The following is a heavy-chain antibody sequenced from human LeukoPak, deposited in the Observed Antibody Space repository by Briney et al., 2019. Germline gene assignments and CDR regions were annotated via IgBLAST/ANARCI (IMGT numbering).Heavy chain of an antibody. Sequence: SETLSLTCTVSGGSISGYFWGWIRQPPGEGLEFIGYIYYTGTASYNPSLNSRVTMSVDTSKDLFSLRLTSVTAADTAVYYCAKFATVTTPNWIDPWGQGTLVTVSS. V-gene: IGHV4-59*01. CDR3: AKFATVTTPNWIDP. J-gene: IGHJ5*02. CDR2: IYYTGTA. CDR1: GGSISGYF. D-gene: IGHD4-17*01.